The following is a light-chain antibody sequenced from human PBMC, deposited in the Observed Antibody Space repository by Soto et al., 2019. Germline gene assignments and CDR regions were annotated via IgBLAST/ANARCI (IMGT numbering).Light chain of an antibody. V-gene: IGLV8-61*01. Sequence: QTVVTQEPSFSVSPGRTVTLTCGLSSGSVSTSYYPSWYQQTPGQAPRTLIYSTNTRSSGVPDRFSDSILGNKAALTITGAQADDDSDYYCVLYMGSGISVFGGGTKLTVL. J-gene: IGLJ3*02. CDR2: STN. CDR3: VLYMGSGISV. CDR1: SGSVSTSYY.